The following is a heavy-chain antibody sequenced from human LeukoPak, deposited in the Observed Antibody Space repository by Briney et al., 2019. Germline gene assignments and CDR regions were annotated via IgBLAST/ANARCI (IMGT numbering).Heavy chain of an antibody. CDR2: MNPNSGDT. V-gene: IGHV1-8*01. D-gene: IGHD3-22*01. J-gene: IGHJ4*02. Sequence: ASVKVSCKASGYTFISYDINWVRQATGQGLEWMGWMNPNSGDTGYAQKFQGRVTMTRNTSISTAYMELSSLRSEDTAVYYCARGGNYYDSSGYFRASADYWGQGTLVTVSS. CDR3: ARGGNYYDSSGYFRASADY. CDR1: GYTFISYD.